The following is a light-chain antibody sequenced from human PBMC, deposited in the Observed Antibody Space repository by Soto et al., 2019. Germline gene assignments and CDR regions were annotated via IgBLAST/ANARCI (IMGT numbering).Light chain of an antibody. V-gene: IGLV2-14*01. CDR2: EVT. CDR1: SSDVGGYDY. J-gene: IGLJ1*01. Sequence: QSVLTQPASVSGSPGQSITISCTGTSSDVGGYDYVSWYQQHPGTAPRLIIFEVTNRPSGVSNRFSGSKSGNTASLTISPLQAEEEAAYSCTSYTSRSTQVFGTGTKAPVL. CDR3: TSYTSRSTQV.